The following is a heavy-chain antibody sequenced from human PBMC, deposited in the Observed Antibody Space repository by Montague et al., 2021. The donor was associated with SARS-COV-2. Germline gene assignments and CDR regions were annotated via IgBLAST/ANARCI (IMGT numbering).Heavy chain of an antibody. V-gene: IGHV4-39*07. Sequence: SETLSLTCTVSGGSISSSSYYCGWIRQPPGKGLEWIGSIYYSGSTYYNPSLKSRVTISVDTSKNQFSLKLSSVTAADTAVYYCARGIRRRWIPLWVRAGFDYWGQGTLVTVSS. CDR2: IYYSGST. CDR3: ARGIRRRWIPLWVRAGFDY. CDR1: GGSISSSSYY. D-gene: IGHD5-18*01. J-gene: IGHJ4*02.